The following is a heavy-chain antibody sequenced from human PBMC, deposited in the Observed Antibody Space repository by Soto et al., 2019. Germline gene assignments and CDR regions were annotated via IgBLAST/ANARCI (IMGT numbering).Heavy chain of an antibody. D-gene: IGHD6-6*01. V-gene: IGHV4-59*01. CDR3: ASLNCSASRIHYDYYMDV. CDR2: IYYSGST. J-gene: IGHJ6*03. Sequence: QVQLQESGPGLVKPSETLSLTCTVSGGSISSYYWSWVRQPPGKGLEWIGYIYYSGSTNYNPSLKSRVTISVDTSKNQFSLKLSSVTAADTAVYYCASLNCSASRIHYDYYMDVWGKGTTVTVSS. CDR1: GGSISSYY.